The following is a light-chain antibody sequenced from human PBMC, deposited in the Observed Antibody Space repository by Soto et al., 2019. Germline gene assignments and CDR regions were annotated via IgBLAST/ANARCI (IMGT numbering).Light chain of an antibody. CDR2: DVS. J-gene: IGLJ2*01. V-gene: IGLV2-14*03. Sequence: QSALTQPASVSGSXGXXXXISCTGTSSDVGGYNYVSWYQHHPGKAPKLMIYDVSNRPSGVSNRFSGSKSDNTASLTISGLQTEDEAEYYCSSYTSTNTVIFGGGTKLTVL. CDR3: SSYTSTNTVI. CDR1: SSDVGGYNY.